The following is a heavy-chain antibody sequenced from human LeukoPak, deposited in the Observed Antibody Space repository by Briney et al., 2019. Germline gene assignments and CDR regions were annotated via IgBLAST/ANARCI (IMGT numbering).Heavy chain of an antibody. CDR2: IYPGDSDT. V-gene: IGHV5-51*01. CDR1: GYSVTSYW. Sequence: GESLKISCKGSGYSVTSYWIGWVRQMPGKGLEWMGIIYPGDSDTRYSPSFQGQVTISADKSISTAYLQWSSLKASDTAMYYCVRNAHCSSTSCYIWFDPRGQGTLVTVSS. J-gene: IGHJ5*02. CDR3: VRNAHCSSTSCYIWFDP. D-gene: IGHD2-2*02.